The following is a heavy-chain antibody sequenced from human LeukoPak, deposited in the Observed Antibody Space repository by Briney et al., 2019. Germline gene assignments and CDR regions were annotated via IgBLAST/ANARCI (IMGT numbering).Heavy chain of an antibody. V-gene: IGHV4-4*07. CDR2: IYTSGST. D-gene: IGHD5-18*01. CDR3: ARDRHLGQLTPLDI. J-gene: IGHJ3*02. Sequence: SETLSLTCTVSGGSISSYFWSWIRQPAGKGLEWIGRIYTSGSTNYNPSLKSRVTMSVDTSKNQFSLKVSSVTAADTAVYYCARDRHLGQLTPLDIWGQGTMVTVSS. CDR1: GGSISSYF.